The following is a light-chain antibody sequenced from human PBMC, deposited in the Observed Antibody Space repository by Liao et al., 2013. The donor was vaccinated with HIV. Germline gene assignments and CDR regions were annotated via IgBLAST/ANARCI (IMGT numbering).Light chain of an antibody. CDR2: QDT. V-gene: IGLV3-1*01. CDR1: KLGYKY. CDR3: QAWDSNSWV. J-gene: IGLJ3*02. Sequence: SYELTQPPSVSVSPGQTASITCSGDKLGYKYACWYQQKPGQSPVLVIYQDTKRPSGIPERFSGSNSGNTATLTISGTQALDEADYYCQAWDSNSWVFGGGTELTVL.